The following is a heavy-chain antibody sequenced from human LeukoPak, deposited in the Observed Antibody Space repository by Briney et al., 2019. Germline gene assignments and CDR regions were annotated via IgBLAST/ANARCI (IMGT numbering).Heavy chain of an antibody. J-gene: IGHJ4*02. CDR1: GGSISSSSYY. D-gene: IGHD3-16*01. CDR3: ARDPRRGRTQFNY. CDR2: IYTSGST. V-gene: IGHV4-61*02. Sequence: PSETLSLTCTVSGGSISSSSYYWGWIRQPPGKGLEWIGRIYTSGSTNYNPSLKSRVTISVDTSKNQFSLKLSSVTAADTAVYYCARDPRRGRTQFNYWGQGTLVTVSS.